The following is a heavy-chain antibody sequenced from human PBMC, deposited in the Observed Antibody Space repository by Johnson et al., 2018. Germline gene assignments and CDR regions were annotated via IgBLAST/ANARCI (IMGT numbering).Heavy chain of an antibody. CDR3: AKDDRPTVRPAACIQH. J-gene: IGHJ1*01. D-gene: IGHD2-15*01. CDR1: GFTFSTYA. CDR2: ISYDESNK. V-gene: IGHV3-30*18. Sequence: QLVESGGGVVQPGRSLRLSCAASGFTFSTYAMHWVRQAPGKGLEWVSVISYDESNKDYADSVKGRFTISRDNSKNTLYLEMNSLRVEDTAVYYCAKDDRPTVRPAACIQHWGQGNLVTVSS.